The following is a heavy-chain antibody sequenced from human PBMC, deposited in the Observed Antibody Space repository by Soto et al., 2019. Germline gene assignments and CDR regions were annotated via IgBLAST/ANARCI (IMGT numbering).Heavy chain of an antibody. J-gene: IGHJ6*02. CDR1: GGLISGGGYS. CDR3: ARGSSSYYDYGMDV. Sequence: SETLSLTCAVSGGLISGGGYSRTWIRQSPGKALEWIGNIYDSGSTSYNPSLKSRVTMSVDTSKNQFSLRLTSVTAADTAVYFCARGSSSYYDYGMDVWGQGTTVTSP. D-gene: IGHD6-6*01. V-gene: IGHV4-30-2*06. CDR2: IYDSGST.